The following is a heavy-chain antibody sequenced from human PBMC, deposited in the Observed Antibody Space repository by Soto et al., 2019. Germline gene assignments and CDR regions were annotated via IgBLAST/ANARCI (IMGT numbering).Heavy chain of an antibody. V-gene: IGHV1-46*01. CDR1: GYTFTSYY. D-gene: IGHD2-2*01. Sequence: ASVKVSCKASGYTFTSYYMHWVRQAPGQGLEWMGIINPSGGSTSYAQKFRGRVTMTRDTSTSTAYMELSRQRSDDTAVYFCARGIASTRKNFYYYMDVWGKGTTVTVSS. CDR3: ARGIASTRKNFYYYMDV. CDR2: INPSGGST. J-gene: IGHJ6*03.